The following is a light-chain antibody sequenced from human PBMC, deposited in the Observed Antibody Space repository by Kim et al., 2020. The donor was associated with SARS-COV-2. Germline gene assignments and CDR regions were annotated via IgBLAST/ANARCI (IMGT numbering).Light chain of an antibody. CDR3: QQYDSYPLT. CDR1: QAISNY. Sequence: ASVGDRVTITCRASQAISNYLAWFQQKPGIAPKSLIYAASSLQSGVPSKFSGSGSGTDFTLTISSLQPEDFATYYCQQYDSYPLTFGQGTKVDIK. V-gene: IGKV1-16*02. CDR2: AAS. J-gene: IGKJ1*01.